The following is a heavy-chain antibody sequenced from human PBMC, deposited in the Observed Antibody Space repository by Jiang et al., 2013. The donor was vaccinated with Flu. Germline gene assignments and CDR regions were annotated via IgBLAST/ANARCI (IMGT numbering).Heavy chain of an antibody. CDR1: GGSFSGYY. CDR2: INHSGST. D-gene: IGHD6-19*01. V-gene: IGHV4-34*01. Sequence: LLKPSETLSLTCAVYGGSFSGYYWSWIRQPPGKGLEWIGEINHSGSTNYNPSLKSRVTISVDTSKNQFSLKLSSVTAADTAVYYCARGAVAKYYYYYGMDVWGQGTTVTVSS. J-gene: IGHJ6*02. CDR3: ARGAVAKYYYYYGMDV.